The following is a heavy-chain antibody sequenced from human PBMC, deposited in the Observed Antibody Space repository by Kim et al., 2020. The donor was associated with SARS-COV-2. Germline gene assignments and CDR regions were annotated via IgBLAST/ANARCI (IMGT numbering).Heavy chain of an antibody. Sequence: KDRFTISRDNSKKTLYMQMNSLGAEETAVYYCARDGGGLAAAGLNWFDPWGQGTLVTVSS. V-gene: IGHV3-30*07. CDR3: ARDGGGLAAAGLNWFDP. J-gene: IGHJ5*02. D-gene: IGHD6-13*01.